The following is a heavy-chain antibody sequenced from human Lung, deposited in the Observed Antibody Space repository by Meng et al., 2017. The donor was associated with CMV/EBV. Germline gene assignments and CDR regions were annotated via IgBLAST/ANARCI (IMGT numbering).Heavy chain of an antibody. CDR3: ARLNLYNWNGLGH. Sequence: GGSLRLSCYASGENFATYWIAWVRQVPGRGLEWVGIIHPADSDTRYSPSLQGHVLITADKSLTTISLQWSTLKASDTAMYYCARLNLYNWNGLGHWGQGTQVTVSS. CDR1: GENFATYW. D-gene: IGHD1-1*01. CDR2: IHPADSDT. J-gene: IGHJ4*02. V-gene: IGHV5-51*01.